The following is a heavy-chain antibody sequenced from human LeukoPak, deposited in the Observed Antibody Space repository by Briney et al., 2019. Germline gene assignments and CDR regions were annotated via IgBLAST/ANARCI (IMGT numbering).Heavy chain of an antibody. D-gene: IGHD1-26*01. J-gene: IGHJ4*02. Sequence: GGSLRLSCAASGFTFSSYGMHWVRQAPGKGLEWVAVISYDGSNKYYADSVKSRFTISRDNSKNTLYLQMNSLRAEDTAVYYCAKIDVGATMTGFDYWGQGTLVTVSS. CDR1: GFTFSSYG. V-gene: IGHV3-30*18. CDR2: ISYDGSNK. CDR3: AKIDVGATMTGFDY.